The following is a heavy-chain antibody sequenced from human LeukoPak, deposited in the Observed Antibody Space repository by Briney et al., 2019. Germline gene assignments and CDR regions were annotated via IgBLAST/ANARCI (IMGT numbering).Heavy chain of an antibody. CDR2: INHSGST. Sequence: SETLSLTCAVYGGSFSGYYWSWIRQPPGKGLEWVGEINHSGSTKYNPSLKSRVTISVDTSKNQFSLKLSSVTAADTAVYYCARGADIVVVPAAKWFDPWGERTLVTASS. V-gene: IGHV4-34*01. CDR1: GGSFSGYY. D-gene: IGHD2-2*01. CDR3: ARGADIVVVPAAKWFDP. J-gene: IGHJ5*02.